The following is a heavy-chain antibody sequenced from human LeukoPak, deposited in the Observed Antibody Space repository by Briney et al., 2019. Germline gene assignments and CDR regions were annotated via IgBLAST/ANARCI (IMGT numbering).Heavy chain of an antibody. CDR3: ASLKDYYDSSGSDY. CDR2: ISSSSSYI. V-gene: IGHV3-21*01. D-gene: IGHD3-22*01. J-gene: IGHJ4*02. Sequence: GGSLRLPCAASGFTFSSYSMNWVRQAPGKGLEWVSSISSSSSYIYYADSVKGRFTISRDNAKNSLYLQMNSLRAEDTAVYYCASLKDYYDSSGSDYWGQGTLVIVAS. CDR1: GFTFSSYS.